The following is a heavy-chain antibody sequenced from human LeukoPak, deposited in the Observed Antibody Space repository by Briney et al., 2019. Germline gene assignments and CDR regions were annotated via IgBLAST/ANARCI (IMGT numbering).Heavy chain of an antibody. Sequence: PSETLSLTCTVSGGSISSSSYYWGWIRQPPGKGLEWIGSIYYSGSTYYNPSFKSRVTVSVDTSKNQFSLKLSSVTAADTAVYYCARAKQLERYYFDYWGRGTLVTVSS. CDR2: IYYSGST. CDR1: GGSISSSSYY. D-gene: IGHD1-1*01. J-gene: IGHJ4*02. V-gene: IGHV4-39*07. CDR3: ARAKQLERYYFDY.